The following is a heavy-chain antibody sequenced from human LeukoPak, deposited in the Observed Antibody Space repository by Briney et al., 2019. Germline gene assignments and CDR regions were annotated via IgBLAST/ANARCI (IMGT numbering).Heavy chain of an antibody. CDR1: GFTFSSYW. D-gene: IGHD3-10*01. CDR2: ISSSSSYI. CDR3: ARGSGPPGDY. V-gene: IGHV3-21*01. J-gene: IGHJ4*02. Sequence: GGSLRLSCAASGFTFSSYWMSWVRQAPGKGLEWVSSISSSSSYIYYADSVKGRFTISRDNAKSSLYLQMNSLRAEDTAVYYCARGSGPPGDYWGQGTLVTVSS.